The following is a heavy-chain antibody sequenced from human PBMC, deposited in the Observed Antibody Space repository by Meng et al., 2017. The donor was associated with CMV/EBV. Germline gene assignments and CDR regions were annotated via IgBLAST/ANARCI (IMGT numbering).Heavy chain of an antibody. Sequence: SVKVSCKASGGTFSSYAISWVRQAPGQGLEWMGGIIPILGIANYAQKFQGRVTITADKSTSTAYMELSSLRSEDTAVYYCARQRVTIFGVVTLYYGMDDWGQGTTVTVSS. J-gene: IGHJ6*02. CDR3: ARQRVTIFGVVTLYYGMDD. CDR1: GGTFSSYA. CDR2: IIPILGIA. D-gene: IGHD3-3*01. V-gene: IGHV1-69*10.